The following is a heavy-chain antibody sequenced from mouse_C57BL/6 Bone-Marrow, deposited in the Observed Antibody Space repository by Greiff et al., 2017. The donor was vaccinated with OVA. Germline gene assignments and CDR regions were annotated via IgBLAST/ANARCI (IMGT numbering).Heavy chain of an antibody. Sequence: VQLQQSGAELVKPGASVKMSCKASGYTFTSYWITWVKQRPGQGLEWIGDIYPGSGSTNYNEKFKSKATLTVDTSSSTAYMQLSSLTSEDSAVYYCAQYSNFYYAMDYWGQGTSVTVSS. V-gene: IGHV1-55*01. CDR3: AQYSNFYYAMDY. D-gene: IGHD2-5*01. CDR1: GYTFTSYW. CDR2: IYPGSGST. J-gene: IGHJ4*01.